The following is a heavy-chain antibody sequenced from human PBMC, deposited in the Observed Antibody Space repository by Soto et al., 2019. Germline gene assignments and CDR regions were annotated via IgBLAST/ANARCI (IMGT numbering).Heavy chain of an antibody. D-gene: IGHD6-6*01. CDR1: GGTFSGYY. CDR3: ARGPLNRIAARRGNFDY. J-gene: IGHJ4*02. Sequence: SVTKPHPCTVYGGTFSGYYWSWIRQHQGKGLEWIGEINHSGSTNYNPSLKSRVTISVDTSKNQFSLKLSSVTAADTAVYYCARGPLNRIAARRGNFDYWGQGTLVTVS. CDR2: INHSGST. V-gene: IGHV4-34*01.